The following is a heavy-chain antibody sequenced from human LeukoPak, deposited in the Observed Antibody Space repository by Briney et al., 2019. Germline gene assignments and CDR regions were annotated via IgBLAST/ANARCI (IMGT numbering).Heavy chain of an antibody. D-gene: IGHD3-3*01. J-gene: IGHJ4*02. CDR3: AKSNVDDFWSGYDY. Sequence: PGGSLRLSCAASGFTFSSYAMTGVRQAPGKGLGWVSIIGGSGDSPYYADSVKGRFTISRDNSKNTLFLQMNSLRAEDTALYYCAKSNVDDFWSGYDYWGQGTLVTVSS. CDR1: GFTFSSYA. V-gene: IGHV3-23*01. CDR2: IGGSGDSP.